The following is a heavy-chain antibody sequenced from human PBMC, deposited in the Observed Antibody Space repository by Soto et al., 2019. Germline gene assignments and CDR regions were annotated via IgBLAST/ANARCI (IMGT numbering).Heavy chain of an antibody. CDR2: ISYDASDT. CDR1: GFTFSNYG. D-gene: IGHD6-13*01. Sequence: QVQLVESGGGVVQPGRSLRLSCAASGFTFSNYGMHWVRQAPGKGLEWVAVISYDASDTYYADSVKGRFTISRDNSKNPLFLQLNSLSTDDTAVYYCAKDPGYSNSWPFDYWGQGPLVTVSS. J-gene: IGHJ4*02. CDR3: AKDPGYSNSWPFDY. V-gene: IGHV3-30*18.